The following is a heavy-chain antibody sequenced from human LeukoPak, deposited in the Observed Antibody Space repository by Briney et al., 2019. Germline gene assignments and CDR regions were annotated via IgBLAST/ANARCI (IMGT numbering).Heavy chain of an antibody. Sequence: GGSLRLSCAASGVTFSSFWMSWVRQAPGKGLEWVANIKEDGSEKHYVDSVKGRFTISRDNAKNSLYLQMNSLRAEDTAVYYCARVGGSLVRGVITPIDYWGQGTLVTVSS. CDR1: GVTFSSFW. CDR2: IKEDGSEK. D-gene: IGHD3-10*01. CDR3: ARVGGSLVRGVITPIDY. J-gene: IGHJ4*02. V-gene: IGHV3-7*01.